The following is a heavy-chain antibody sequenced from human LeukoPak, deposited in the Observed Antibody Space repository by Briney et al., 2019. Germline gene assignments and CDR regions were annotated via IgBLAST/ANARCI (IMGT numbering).Heavy chain of an antibody. V-gene: IGHV1-24*01. CDR2: FDPEDGET. CDR3: ATGYSSGWTWYNWFDP. J-gene: IGHJ5*02. D-gene: IGHD6-19*01. Sequence: ASVKVSCKVSGYTLTELSMHWVRQAPGKGLERMGGFDPEDGETIYAQKFQGRVTMTEDTSTDTAYMELSSLRSEDTAVYYCATGYSSGWTWYNWFDPWGQGTLVTVSS. CDR1: GYTLTELS.